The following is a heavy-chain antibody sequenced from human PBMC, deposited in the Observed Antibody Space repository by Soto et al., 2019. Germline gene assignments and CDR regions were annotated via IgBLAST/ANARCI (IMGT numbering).Heavy chain of an antibody. CDR1: GFPFSNYA. D-gene: IGHD6-6*01. CDR2: IQQDGREG. Sequence: GGSLRLSCAASGFPFSNYAMHWFRQPPGKGLEWVANIQQDGREGYYVDSVKGRFTISRDNAKNSLYLQMNSLRVDDTAVYYCARRIVSSSSKGVDYWGQGTLVTVSS. J-gene: IGHJ4*02. V-gene: IGHV3-7*01. CDR3: ARRIVSSSSKGVDY.